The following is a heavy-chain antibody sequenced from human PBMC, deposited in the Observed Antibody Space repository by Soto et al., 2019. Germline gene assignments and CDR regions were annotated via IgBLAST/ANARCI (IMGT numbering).Heavy chain of an antibody. CDR3: GRENSYYGMDV. CDR1: GFDASVNY. J-gene: IGHJ6*02. CDR2: INAGGNT. Sequence: EVQLVESGGTLVQPGGSLRLSCAASGFDASVNYMAWVRQAPGKGLEWVSTINAGGNTFYADSVKGRFTISRDDSTNTLSLQMNSLRVEDTAMFYCGRENSYYGMDVWGQGTAVTVSS. V-gene: IGHV3-66*01.